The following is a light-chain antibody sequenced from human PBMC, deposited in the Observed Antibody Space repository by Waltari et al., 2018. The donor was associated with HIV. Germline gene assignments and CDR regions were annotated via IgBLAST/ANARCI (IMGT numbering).Light chain of an antibody. CDR2: WAS. V-gene: IGKV4-1*01. CDR3: QQYYSTPLT. Sequence: DIVMTQSPDSLAVSLGESATINCKSSQSILYRSRNKNYLAWYQQKPGQPPKLLIYWASTRESGVPDRFSGSGSGTDFTLTISSLQAEDVAVYYCQQYYSTPLTFGGGTKVEIK. J-gene: IGKJ4*01. CDR1: QSILYRSRNKNY.